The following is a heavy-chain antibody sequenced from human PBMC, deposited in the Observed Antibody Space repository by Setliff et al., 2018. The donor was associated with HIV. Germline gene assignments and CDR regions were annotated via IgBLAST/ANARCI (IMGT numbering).Heavy chain of an antibody. V-gene: IGHV1-46*01. J-gene: IGHJ6*02. CDR1: GYTFTSDY. Sequence: ASVKVSCKASGYTFTSDYIHWVRQAPGQGLEWMGIINPAGNPTSYAQKFQGRLTMTRDTSTNTVYMELSSLRSEDTAVYYCASHSHYYYYGMDVWGQGTTVTVSS. CDR2: INPAGNPT. D-gene: IGHD6-13*01. CDR3: ASHSHYYYYGMDV.